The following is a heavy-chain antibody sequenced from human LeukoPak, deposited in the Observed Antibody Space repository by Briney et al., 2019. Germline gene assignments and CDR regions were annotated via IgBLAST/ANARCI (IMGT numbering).Heavy chain of an antibody. D-gene: IGHD5-18*01. CDR2: THHSGAT. CDR1: GVSITSNY. CDR3: ARSSGHSYGDFDY. V-gene: IGHV4-59*01. Sequence: SETLSLTCSVSGVSITSNYWSWIRQPPGKGLEWLGYTHHSGATSYNPSLKSRSTMSLDTSNNQFSLKLSSVTAADTAVYYCARSSGHSYGDFDYWGQGNLVTISS. J-gene: IGHJ4*02.